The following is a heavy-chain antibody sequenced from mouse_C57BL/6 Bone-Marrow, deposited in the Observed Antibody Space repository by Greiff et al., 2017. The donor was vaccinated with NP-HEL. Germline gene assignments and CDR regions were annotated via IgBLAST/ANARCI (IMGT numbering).Heavy chain of an antibody. J-gene: IGHJ2*01. CDR1: GYAFTNYL. CDR3: AREGDY. Sequence: VQLVESGAELVRPGTSVKVSCKASGYAFTNYLIEWVKQRPGQGLEWIGVINPGSGGTNYNEKFKGKATLTADKSSSTAYMQLSSLTSEDSAVYFCAREGDYWGQGTTLTVSS. V-gene: IGHV1-54*01. CDR2: INPGSGGT.